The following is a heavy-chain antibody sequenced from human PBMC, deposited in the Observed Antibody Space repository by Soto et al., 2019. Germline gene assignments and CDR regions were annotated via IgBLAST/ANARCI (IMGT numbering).Heavy chain of an antibody. Sequence: SEKVSCKASGFTFTSSAVQWVRQARGQRLEWIGWIVVGSGNTNYAQKFQERVTITRDMSTSTAYMELSSLRSEDTAVYYCAADRDFWSGYTYYGMDVWGQGTTVTVSS. CDR3: AADRDFWSGYTYYGMDV. D-gene: IGHD3-3*01. J-gene: IGHJ6*02. CDR2: IVVGSGNT. V-gene: IGHV1-58*01. CDR1: GFTFTSSA.